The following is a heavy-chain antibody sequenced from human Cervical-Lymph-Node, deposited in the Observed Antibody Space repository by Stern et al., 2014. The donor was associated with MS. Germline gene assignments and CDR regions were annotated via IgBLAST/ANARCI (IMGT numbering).Heavy chain of an antibody. CDR2: MYVHGNP. V-gene: IGHV4-59*08. J-gene: IGHJ6*02. Sequence: QVQLVQSGPGLVRPSETLSLTCSVSGGSISSYYWGWIRQPPGKGLEWIASMYVHGNPKYNPSLKRRVTISLNASTEQFPPQLPSVTAADTAVYFCARHQATGYNYISYYYGLDVWGQGTTVTVSS. CDR3: ARHQATGYNYISYYYGLDV. D-gene: IGHD5-24*01. CDR1: GGSISSYY.